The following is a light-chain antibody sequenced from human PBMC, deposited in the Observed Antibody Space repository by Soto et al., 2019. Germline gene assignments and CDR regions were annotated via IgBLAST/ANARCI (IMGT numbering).Light chain of an antibody. J-gene: IGKJ2*01. CDR2: AAS. CDR3: QKYSSAPNT. CDR1: RDISSS. Sequence: DVQMTQSPSSLSASVGDRVTITCRASRDISSSLAWYQQKPGKVPKLLIYAASTLHAGVQSRFSGSGSGTFFTLTINRLQPEDVATYDCQKYSSAPNTFGRGTRLEIK. V-gene: IGKV1-27*01.